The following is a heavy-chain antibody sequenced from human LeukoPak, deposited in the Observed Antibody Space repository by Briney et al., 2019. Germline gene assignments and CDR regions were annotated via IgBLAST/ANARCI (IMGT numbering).Heavy chain of an antibody. D-gene: IGHD5-18*01. Sequence: SETLSLTCTVSGGSISSYYWSWIRQPPGKGLEWIGEINHSGSTNYNPSLKSRVTISVDTSKNQFSLKLSSVTAADTAVYYCARGTQLWLPNDYWGQGTLVTVSS. CDR1: GGSISSYY. V-gene: IGHV4-34*01. CDR2: INHSGST. J-gene: IGHJ4*02. CDR3: ARGTQLWLPNDY.